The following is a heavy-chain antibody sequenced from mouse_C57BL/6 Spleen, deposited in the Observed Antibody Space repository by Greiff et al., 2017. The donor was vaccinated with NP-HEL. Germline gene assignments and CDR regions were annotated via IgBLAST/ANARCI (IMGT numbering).Heavy chain of an antibody. Sequence: EVKLVESEGGLVQPGSSMKLSCTASGFTFSDYYMAWVRQVPEKGLEWVANINYDGSSTYYLDSLKSRFIISRDNAKNILYLQMSSLTSEDTATYYCARELYYGSSYNYAMDYWGQGTSVTVSS. CDR3: ARELYYGSSYNYAMDY. J-gene: IGHJ4*01. CDR1: GFTFSDYY. D-gene: IGHD1-1*01. V-gene: IGHV5-16*01. CDR2: INYDGSST.